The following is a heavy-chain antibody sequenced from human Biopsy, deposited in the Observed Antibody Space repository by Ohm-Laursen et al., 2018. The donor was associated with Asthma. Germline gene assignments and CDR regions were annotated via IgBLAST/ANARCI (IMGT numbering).Heavy chain of an antibody. CDR2: LSYNGNNK. J-gene: IGHJ4*02. D-gene: IGHD6-6*01. Sequence: SLRLSCTASGFILSNYDMHWVRQAPGKGLEWVAVLSYNGNNKYYADSVRGRFTISRDNSENTLYLQMNSLRVEDTAVYYCARGDWYGSASNGYWGQGTLVTVSS. V-gene: IGHV3-30*03. CDR3: ARGDWYGSASNGY. CDR1: GFILSNYD.